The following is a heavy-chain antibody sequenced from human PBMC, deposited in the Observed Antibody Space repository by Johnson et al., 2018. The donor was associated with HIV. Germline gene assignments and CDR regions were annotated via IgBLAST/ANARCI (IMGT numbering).Heavy chain of an antibody. D-gene: IGHD3-3*01. CDR1: GFTFSTYW. CDR2: VSYDGSER. CDR3: ARGGSRTTSFGVDINLGGFDI. J-gene: IGHJ3*02. Sequence: QVQLVESGGGLVQPGGSLRLSCAASGFTFSTYWMSWVRQAPGKGLEWVAVVSYDGSERYYADSVKGRFTISRDSSKNTLYLQMNSLRAGDTAVYYCARGGSRTTSFGVDINLGGFDIWGQGTRVTVSS. V-gene: IGHV3-30*03.